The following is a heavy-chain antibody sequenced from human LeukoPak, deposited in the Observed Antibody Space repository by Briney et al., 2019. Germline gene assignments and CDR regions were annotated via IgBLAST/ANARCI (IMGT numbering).Heavy chain of an antibody. J-gene: IGHJ4*02. CDR3: ARVAYYDSSGPMSY. D-gene: IGHD3-22*01. Sequence: GASVKVSCKASGGTFSSYAISWVRQAPGQGLEWMGAIIPIFGTANYAQKFQGRVTITADESTSTAYMELSSLRSEDTAVYYCARVAYYDSSGPMSYWGQGTLVTVSS. CDR1: GGTFSSYA. V-gene: IGHV1-69*13. CDR2: IIPIFGTA.